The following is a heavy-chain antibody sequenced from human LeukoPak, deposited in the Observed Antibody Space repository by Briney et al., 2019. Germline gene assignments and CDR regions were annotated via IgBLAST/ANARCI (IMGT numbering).Heavy chain of an antibody. D-gene: IGHD2-15*01. V-gene: IGHV1-8*01. Sequence: ASVKVSCKASGYTFTSYDINWVRQATGQGLEWMGWMNPNSGNTGYAQKFQGRVTMTRNTSISKAYMELSSLRSEDTAVYYCARLNGGSCYFCTGDWFDPWGQGTLVTVSS. CDR1: GYTFTSYD. J-gene: IGHJ5*02. CDR2: MNPNSGNT. CDR3: ARLNGGSCYFCTGDWFDP.